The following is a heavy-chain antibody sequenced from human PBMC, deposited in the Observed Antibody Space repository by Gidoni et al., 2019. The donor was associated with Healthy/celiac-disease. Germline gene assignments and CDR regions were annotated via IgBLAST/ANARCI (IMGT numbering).Heavy chain of an antibody. Sequence: EVQLVESGGGLVQPGGSLRLSCAASGFTFSSYEMNWVRQAPGKGLDWVSYISSSGSTIYYADSVKGRFTISRDNAKNSLYLQMNSLRAEDTAVYYCARAAAAGTGGWFDPWGQGTLVTVSS. CDR3: ARAAAAGTGGWFDP. CDR1: GFTFSSYE. CDR2: ISSSGSTI. D-gene: IGHD6-13*01. J-gene: IGHJ5*02. V-gene: IGHV3-48*03.